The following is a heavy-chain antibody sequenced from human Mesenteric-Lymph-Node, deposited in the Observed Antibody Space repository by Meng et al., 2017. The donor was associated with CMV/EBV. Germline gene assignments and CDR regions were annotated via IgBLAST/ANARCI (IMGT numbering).Heavy chain of an antibody. J-gene: IGHJ5*02. CDR3: AKDGGDWFDP. D-gene: IGHD3-16*01. V-gene: IGHV3-66*02. CDR1: GFSVSTNY. Sequence: ETLSLTCAASGFSVSTNYMSWVRQAPGKGLEWVSVIYSGGATYYADSVKGRFTISRDNSKNTLYLQMNSLRTEDTAVYYCAKDGGDWFDPWGQGTLVTVSS. CDR2: IYSGGAT.